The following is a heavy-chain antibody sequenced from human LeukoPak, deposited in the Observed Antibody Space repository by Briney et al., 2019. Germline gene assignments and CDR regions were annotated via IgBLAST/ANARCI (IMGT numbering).Heavy chain of an antibody. J-gene: IGHJ3*02. CDR2: ICYSGST. CDR1: GGSISSYY. CDR3: ARDYNPYSSSFFDI. D-gene: IGHD6-13*01. Sequence: PSETLSLTCTVSGGSISSYYWSWIRQPPGKGLEWIGYICYSGSTNYNPSLKSRVTISVDTSKNQFSLKLSSVTAADTAVYYCARDYNPYSSSFFDIWGQGTMVTVSS. V-gene: IGHV4-59*01.